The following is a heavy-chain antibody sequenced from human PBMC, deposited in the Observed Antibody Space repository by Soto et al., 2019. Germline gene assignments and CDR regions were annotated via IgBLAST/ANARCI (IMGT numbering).Heavy chain of an antibody. J-gene: IGHJ3*01. CDR1: GFTFSNFV. CDR3: VREGSGWNSRGSFDF. V-gene: IGHV3-23*01. Sequence: EVQLLESGGGLLQPGGSLRLSCAASGFTFSNFVMGWVRRAPGKGLEWVSVISGSGGSAYYADSVQGRFTISRDNSKNTLYMQMNSLRDEDTAIYYCVREGSGWNSRGSFDFWGRGTMVTVTS. D-gene: IGHD6-19*01. CDR2: ISGSGGSA.